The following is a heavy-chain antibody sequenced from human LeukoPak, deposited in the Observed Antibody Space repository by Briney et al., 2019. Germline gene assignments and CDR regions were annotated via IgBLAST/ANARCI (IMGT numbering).Heavy chain of an antibody. CDR3: AREFGYSYGLVNHGMDV. J-gene: IGHJ6*04. V-gene: IGHV1-69*06. Sequence: SVKVSCKASGGTFSSYAISWVRQAPGQGLEWMGGIIPIFGTANYAQKFQGRVTITADKSTSTVYMELSSLRSEDTAVYYCAREFGYSYGLVNHGMDVWGKGTTVTVSS. D-gene: IGHD5-18*01. CDR1: GGTFSSYA. CDR2: IIPIFGTA.